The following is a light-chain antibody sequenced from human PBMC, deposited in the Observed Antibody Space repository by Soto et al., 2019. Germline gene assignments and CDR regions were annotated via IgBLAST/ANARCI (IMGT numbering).Light chain of an antibody. CDR1: QGISNF. J-gene: IGKJ3*01. CDR2: GAS. V-gene: IGKV1-27*01. Sequence: DIQMTQSPSSVSASEGDRVTITCRASQGISNFLAWYQQKPRKVPKLLIYGASTLQSGVPSRFSGSGSGTDFTLTISSLQPEDVATYYCQKYYSVPFTFGPGTKVDIK. CDR3: QKYYSVPFT.